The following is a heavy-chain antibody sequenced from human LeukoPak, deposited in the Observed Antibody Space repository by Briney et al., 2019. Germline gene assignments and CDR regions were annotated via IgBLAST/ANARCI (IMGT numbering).Heavy chain of an antibody. CDR3: ARHMYSSSWSAAV. V-gene: IGHV4-59*08. CDR2: IYYSGST. J-gene: IGHJ6*02. Sequence: SETLSLTCTVSGGSISSYYWSWIRQPPGKGLEWIGYIYYSGSTNYNPSLKSRVTISVDTSKNQFSLKLSSVTAAGTAVYYCARHMYSSSWSAAVWGQGTTVTVSS. CDR1: GGSISSYY. D-gene: IGHD6-13*01.